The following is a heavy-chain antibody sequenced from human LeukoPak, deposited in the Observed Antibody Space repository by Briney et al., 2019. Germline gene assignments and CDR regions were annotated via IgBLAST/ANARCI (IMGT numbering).Heavy chain of an antibody. CDR2: IRYEGHYK. J-gene: IGHJ4*02. CDR1: GFTFSAHG. D-gene: IGHD3-16*01. Sequence: PGGSLRLSCVASGFTFSAHGIHWVRQAPGKGLDWVTFIRYEGHYKYYADSVTGRFTVSRDNSKNTVYLQMNSLRAEDTAVYYCASPRRGSQLGDYWGQGTLVTVSS. CDR3: ASPRRGSQLGDY. V-gene: IGHV3-30*02.